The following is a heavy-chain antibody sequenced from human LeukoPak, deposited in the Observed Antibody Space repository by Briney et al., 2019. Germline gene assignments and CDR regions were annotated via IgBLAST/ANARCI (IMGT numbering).Heavy chain of an antibody. CDR1: GYTLTELS. CDR3: ASERGYCSSNSCLRDGFDL. V-gene: IGHV1-24*01. CDR2: FDPEDGET. J-gene: IGHJ3*01. Sequence: ASVKVSCKVSGYTLTELSMHWVRQAPGKGLEWMGGFDPEDGETIYAQKFQGRVTMTRDTSTSTVYMELSSLRSEDTAVYYCASERGYCSSNSCLRDGFDLWGQGTMVTVSS. D-gene: IGHD2-2*01.